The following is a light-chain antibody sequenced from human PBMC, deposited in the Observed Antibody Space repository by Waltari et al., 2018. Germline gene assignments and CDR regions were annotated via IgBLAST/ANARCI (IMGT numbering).Light chain of an antibody. Sequence: QSVLTQPPSVSAAPGQRVTISCSGGSYNIGNNYFSCYRQFPGTTPTFLIYEDSERPSGIPGRFSGSKSGTSATLDITGLQAGDEADYYCGTWDSSLSGAVVGGGTHLTVL. CDR2: EDS. CDR3: GTWDSSLSGAV. V-gene: IGLV1-51*01. J-gene: IGLJ7*01. CDR1: SYNIGNNY.